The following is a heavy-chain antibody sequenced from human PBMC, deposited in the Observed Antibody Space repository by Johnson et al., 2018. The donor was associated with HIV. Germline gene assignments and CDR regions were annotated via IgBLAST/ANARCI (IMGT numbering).Heavy chain of an antibody. D-gene: IGHD5-12*01. CDR1: GFTFSSYG. CDR3: ARDPSPSSYRAFDI. CDR2: ISYDGSNK. J-gene: IGHJ3*02. Sequence: QVQLVESGGGLVQPGGSLRLSCAASGFTFSSYGMHWVRQAPGKGLEWVAVISYDGSNKYYADSVKGRFTISRDNSKNTLYLQMNSLRAEDTAVYYCARDPSPSSYRAFDIWGQGTMVTVSS. V-gene: IGHV3-30*03.